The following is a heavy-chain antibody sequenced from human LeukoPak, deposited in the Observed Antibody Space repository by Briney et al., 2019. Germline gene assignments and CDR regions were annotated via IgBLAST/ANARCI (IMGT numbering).Heavy chain of an antibody. V-gene: IGHV4-39*01. Sequence: PSETLSLTCTVSGGSITSSPYYWAWIRQPPGKGLEWIGGVYSDARTLYNPSLKSRVSISVDTSQNQFSLKLRSVTAADTALYYCARNPYVDGDWFDPWGQGTLVIVSS. CDR1: GGSITSSPYY. CDR2: VYSDART. CDR3: ARNPYVDGDWFDP. D-gene: IGHD4-17*01. J-gene: IGHJ5*02.